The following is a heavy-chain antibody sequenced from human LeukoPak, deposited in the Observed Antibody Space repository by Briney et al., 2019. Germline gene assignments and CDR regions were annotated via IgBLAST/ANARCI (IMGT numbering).Heavy chain of an antibody. CDR3: AKELRRTINPNWFDP. V-gene: IGHV3-23*01. D-gene: IGHD2-2*01. Sequence: PGGSLRLSCAASGFTFSSYAMSWVRQAPGKGLEWVSAISGSGGSTYYADSVKGRFTISGDNSKNTLYLQMNSLRAEDTAVYYCAKELRRTINPNWFDPWGQGTLVTVSS. J-gene: IGHJ5*02. CDR1: GFTFSSYA. CDR2: ISGSGGST.